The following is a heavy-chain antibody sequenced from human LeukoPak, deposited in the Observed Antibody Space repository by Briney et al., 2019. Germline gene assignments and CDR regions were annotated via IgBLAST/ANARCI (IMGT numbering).Heavy chain of an antibody. V-gene: IGHV4-34*01. CDR2: INHSGST. CDR3: ARDIRVVGATHYFDY. CDR1: GGSFSGYY. Sequence: PSETLSLTCAVYGGSFSGYYWSWIRQPPGKGLEWIGEINHSGSTNYNPSLKSRVTISVDTSKNQFSLKLSSVTAADTAIYYCARDIRVVGATHYFDYWGQGSLVTVSS. J-gene: IGHJ4*02. D-gene: IGHD1-26*01.